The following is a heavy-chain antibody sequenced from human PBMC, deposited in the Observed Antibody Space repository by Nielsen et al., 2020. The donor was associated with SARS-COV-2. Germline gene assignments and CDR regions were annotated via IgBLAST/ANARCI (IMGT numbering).Heavy chain of an antibody. Sequence: GESLKISCAASGFTFSSYAMHWVRQAPGKGLEWVAVISYDGSNKYYADSVKGRFTISRDNSKNTLYLQMNSLRAEDTAVYYCARSQRMIVDYWGQGTLVTVSS. J-gene: IGHJ4*02. CDR2: ISYDGSNK. CDR3: ARSQRMIVDY. V-gene: IGHV3-30-3*01. D-gene: IGHD3-22*01. CDR1: GFTFSSYA.